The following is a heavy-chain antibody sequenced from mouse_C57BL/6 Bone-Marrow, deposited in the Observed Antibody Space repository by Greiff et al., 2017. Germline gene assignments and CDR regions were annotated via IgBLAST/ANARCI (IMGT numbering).Heavy chain of an antibody. CDR2: IYPGDGDT. Sequence: QVQLQQSGAELVKPGASEKISCKASGYAFSSYWMNWVKQRPGKGLEWIGQIYPGDGDTNYTGKFKGKATLPADKSSSTAYMQLSCLTSEISAVYFCARDYYGSSYDYAMDYWGQGTSGTVSS. CDR1: GYAFSSYW. CDR3: ARDYYGSSYDYAMDY. V-gene: IGHV1-80*01. J-gene: IGHJ4*01. D-gene: IGHD1-1*01.